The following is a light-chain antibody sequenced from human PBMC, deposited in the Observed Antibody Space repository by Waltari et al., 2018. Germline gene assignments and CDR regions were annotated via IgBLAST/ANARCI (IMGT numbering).Light chain of an antibody. CDR3: HQYMSYPWT. Sequence: DIQMTQSPATLPASVGDRVTITCRASQSIGRWLAWYQQKPGKAPKLLISESAKLQSGVPSRFSGSGSGTDFTLTINGLQPYDVAIYYCHQYMSYPWTFGLGTKVEIK. CDR2: ESA. V-gene: IGKV1-5*03. J-gene: IGKJ1*01. CDR1: QSIGRW.